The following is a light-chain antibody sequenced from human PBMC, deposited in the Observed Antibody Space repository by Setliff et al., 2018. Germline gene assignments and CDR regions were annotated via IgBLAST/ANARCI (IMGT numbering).Light chain of an antibody. CDR2: DVS. J-gene: IGLJ1*01. CDR3: SSYTSSSTPEV. V-gene: IGLV2-14*03. CDR1: SSDVGGYNS. Sequence: QSVLTQPASVSGSPGQSITISCTGTSSDVGGYNSVSWYQQHPGKAPKLMIYDVSNRPSGVSNRFSGSKSGNTASLTISGLQAEDEADYYCSSYTSSSTPEVFGTGTKVTV.